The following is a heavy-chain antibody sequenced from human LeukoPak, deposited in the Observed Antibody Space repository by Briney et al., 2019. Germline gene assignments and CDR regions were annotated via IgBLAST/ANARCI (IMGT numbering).Heavy chain of an antibody. CDR2: IGTTGGT. D-gene: IGHD3-22*01. V-gene: IGHV3-13*04. CDR1: GFTFSSYD. CDR3: ARGLYYYDSSGYYGDTFDI. J-gene: IGHJ3*02. Sequence: PGGSLRLSCAASGFTFSSYDMHWVRQPTGKGLEWVSGIGTTGGTYYPGSVKGRFTISRENAKNALYLQMNSLRAGDTAVYYCARGLYYYDSSGYYGDTFDIWGQGTMVIVSS.